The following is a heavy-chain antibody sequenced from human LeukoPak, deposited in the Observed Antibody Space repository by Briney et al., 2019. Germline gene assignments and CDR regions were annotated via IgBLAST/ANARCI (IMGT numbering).Heavy chain of an antibody. V-gene: IGHV4-59*01. D-gene: IGHD4-17*01. CDR1: GGSISSYY. Sequence: SETLSLTCTVSGGSISSYYWSWIRQPPGKGLECIGYIYYSGSTNYNPSLKSRVTISVDTSKNQFSLKLSSVTAADTAVYYCARALDYGDKLDYWGQGTLVTVSS. CDR2: IYYSGST. CDR3: ARALDYGDKLDY. J-gene: IGHJ4*02.